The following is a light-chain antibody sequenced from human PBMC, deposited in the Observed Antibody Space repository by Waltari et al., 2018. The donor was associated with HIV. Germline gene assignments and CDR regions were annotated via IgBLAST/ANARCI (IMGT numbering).Light chain of an antibody. V-gene: IGLV3-10*03. CDR1: ALPNKY. J-gene: IGLJ3*02. Sequence: SYYLTQPPSVAVAPRQTASTTCSGGALPNKYAYWYEQRSGQAPVLVIYQDNKRPSGIPDSFSGSSSGTMATLTISGGQVEDEDDYSCFSSDTSSNHSVFGGGTKLTVL. CDR2: QDN. CDR3: FSSDTSSNHSV.